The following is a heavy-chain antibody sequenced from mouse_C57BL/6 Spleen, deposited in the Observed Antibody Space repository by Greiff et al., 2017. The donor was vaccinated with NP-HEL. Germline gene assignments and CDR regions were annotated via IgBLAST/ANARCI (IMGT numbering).Heavy chain of an antibody. V-gene: IGHV1-64*01. CDR3: ARKKDGSSPYYAMDY. CDR2: IHPNSGST. D-gene: IGHD1-1*01. Sequence: QVQLKQPGAELVKPGASVKLSCKASGYTFTSYWMHWVKQRPGQGLEWIGMIHPNSGSTNYNEKFKSKATLTVDKSSSTAYMQLSSLTSEDSAVYYCARKKDGSSPYYAMDYWGQGTSVTVSS. CDR1: GYTFTSYW. J-gene: IGHJ4*01.